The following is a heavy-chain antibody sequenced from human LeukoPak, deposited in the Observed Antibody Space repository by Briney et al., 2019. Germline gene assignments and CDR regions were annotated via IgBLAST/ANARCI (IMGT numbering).Heavy chain of an antibody. CDR2: ISYDGSNK. CDR1: GFTFSSYG. Sequence: GRSLRLSCAASGFTFSSYGMHWVRQAPGKGLEWVAVISYDGSNKYYADSVKGRFTISRDNSKNTLYLQMNSLRAEDTAVYYCAKVRSGSGWSWGQGTLDTVSS. D-gene: IGHD6-19*01. V-gene: IGHV3-30*18. CDR3: AKVRSGSGWS. J-gene: IGHJ5*02.